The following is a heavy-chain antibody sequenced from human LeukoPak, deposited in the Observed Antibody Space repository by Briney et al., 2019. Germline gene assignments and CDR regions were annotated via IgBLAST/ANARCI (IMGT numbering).Heavy chain of an antibody. CDR2: INHSGST. CDR3: ARERAAINVFDY. V-gene: IGHV4-34*01. J-gene: IGHJ4*02. Sequence: PSETLSLTCAVYGGSFSGYYWSWIRQPPGKGLEWIGEINHSGSTNYNPSLKSRVTISVDTSKNQFSLKLSSVTAADTAVYYCARERAAINVFDYWGQGTLVTVSS. D-gene: IGHD2-2*01. CDR1: GGSFSGYY.